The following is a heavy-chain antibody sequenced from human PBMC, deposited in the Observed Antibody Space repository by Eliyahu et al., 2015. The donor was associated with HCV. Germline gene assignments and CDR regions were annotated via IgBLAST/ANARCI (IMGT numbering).Heavy chain of an antibody. CDR1: XFTFNKXA. CDR2: VGLDNGRV. Sequence: EMQLVQSGGGLVQPGRSLTLSCAASXFTFNKXAMHWVRQTPGKGXEWVAGVGLDNGRVEYSDSVRGRFTTSRDNANKVLYLHMNSLRVEDTAFYYCAKDGTPGGAEHWGQGSLVTVSS. CDR3: AKDGTPGGAEH. V-gene: IGHV3-9*01. J-gene: IGHJ4*02. D-gene: IGHD1-14*01.